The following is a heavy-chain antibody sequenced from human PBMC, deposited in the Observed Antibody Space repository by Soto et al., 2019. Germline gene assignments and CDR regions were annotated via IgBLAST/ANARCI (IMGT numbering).Heavy chain of an antibody. CDR1: GFTFSSYG. CDR3: ARTKAVAAKTQYYFDY. Sequence: ESGGGVVQPGRSLRLSCAASGFTFSSYGMHWVRQAPGKGLEWVAVIWYDGSNKYYADSVKGRFTISRDNSKNTLFLQMNSLRAEDTAVYYCARTKAVAAKTQYYFDYWGQGTLVTVSS. J-gene: IGHJ4*02. D-gene: IGHD6-19*01. V-gene: IGHV3-33*01. CDR2: IWYDGSNK.